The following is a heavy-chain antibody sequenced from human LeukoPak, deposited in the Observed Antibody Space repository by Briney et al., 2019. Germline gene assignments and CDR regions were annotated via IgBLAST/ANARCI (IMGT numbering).Heavy chain of an antibody. CDR2: IFYSGIT. V-gene: IGHV4-39*07. CDR1: GASISDSSYY. Sequence: ASETLSLTCTVSGASISDSSYYWGWIRQPPGKGLEWIGSIFYSGITHYNPSLKSRVTISVDTSKNQFSLKLSSVTAADTAVYYCARQSKYYDILTGYYPSYFDYWGQGTLVTVSS. D-gene: IGHD3-9*01. CDR3: ARQSKYYDILTGYYPSYFDY. J-gene: IGHJ4*02.